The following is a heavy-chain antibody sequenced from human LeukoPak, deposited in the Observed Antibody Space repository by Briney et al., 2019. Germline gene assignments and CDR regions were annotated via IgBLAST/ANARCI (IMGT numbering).Heavy chain of an antibody. Sequence: GGSLRLSCTVSGFTFSKYWMRWVRQAPGKGLEWVASIDKNGREKRYVDSVEGRFTISRDNAKDSVYLRMTSLGAEDTAVYYCATYTQNFGAPGTDYWGQGTLVTVSS. CDR3: ATYTQNFGAPGTDY. CDR1: GFTFSKYW. CDR2: IDKNGREK. J-gene: IGHJ4*02. D-gene: IGHD3-10*01. V-gene: IGHV3-7*01.